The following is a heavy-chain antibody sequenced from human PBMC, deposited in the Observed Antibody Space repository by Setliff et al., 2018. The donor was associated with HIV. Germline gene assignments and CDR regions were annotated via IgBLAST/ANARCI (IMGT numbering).Heavy chain of an antibody. CDR2: ISGSGGAT. V-gene: IGHV3-23*01. CDR1: GFNFMFFA. D-gene: IGHD3-10*01. Sequence: GGSLRLSCTAPGFNFMFFAMSWVRQAPGKGLEWVSAISGSGGATYYADSVKGRFTISRDNSKNTLYLQMNSLRAQDTAIYYCAKDPRGSMVRGLINYFDPWGQGTLVTVSS. CDR3: AKDPRGSMVRGLINYFDP. J-gene: IGHJ5*02.